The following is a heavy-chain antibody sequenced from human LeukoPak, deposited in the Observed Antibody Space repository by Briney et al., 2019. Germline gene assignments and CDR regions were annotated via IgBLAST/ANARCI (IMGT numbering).Heavy chain of an antibody. J-gene: IGHJ4*02. D-gene: IGHD2-15*01. CDR2: IKSNPDGGTT. CDR1: GLTYRNAW. CDR3: TTGGPHISGHPLDY. V-gene: IGHV3-15*05. Sequence: GGSLRLSCVASGLTYRNAWMTSVRQAPGKGLEWVGRIKSNPDGGTTDFAASVEGRFFISRDDSKSTLSLQMNSLKSEDTAVYYCTTGGPHISGHPLDYWGQGIPVTVSS.